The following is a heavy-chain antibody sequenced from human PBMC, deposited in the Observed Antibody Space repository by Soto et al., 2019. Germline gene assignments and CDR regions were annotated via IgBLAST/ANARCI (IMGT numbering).Heavy chain of an antibody. CDR2: VNPSGGHT. CDR3: ARGGHVVVVTAALDY. CDR1: GDTFTDYY. D-gene: IGHD2-21*02. Sequence: QVQLVQSGAEVKKPGASVKVSCKASGDTFTDYYIHWVRQAPGQGLAWMGTVNPSGGHTTYAQHFLGRVTMPRDTSTSTIYLELTSLTSVDTAVYYCARGGHVVVVTAALDYWGQGTLVTVSS. V-gene: IGHV1-46*01. J-gene: IGHJ4*02.